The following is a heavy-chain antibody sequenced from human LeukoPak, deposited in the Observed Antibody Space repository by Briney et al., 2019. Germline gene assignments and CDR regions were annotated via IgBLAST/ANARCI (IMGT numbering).Heavy chain of an antibody. V-gene: IGHV3-30*18. CDR3: AKDSGSVRYFAWSFDY. J-gene: IGHJ4*02. CDR1: GFTFSRYG. Sequence: PGGSLRLSCAASGFTFSRYGMHWVRQAPGKGLEWVAVISYDGSNKYYADSVKGRFTISRDNSKNTLYLQMNSLRAEDTAVYYCAKDSGSVRYFAWSFDYWGQGTLVTVSS. CDR2: ISYDGSNK. D-gene: IGHD3-9*01.